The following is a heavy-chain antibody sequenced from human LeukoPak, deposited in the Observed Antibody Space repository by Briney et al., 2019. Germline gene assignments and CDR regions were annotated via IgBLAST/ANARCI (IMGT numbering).Heavy chain of an antibody. CDR3: ARRDAGGAVAYDD. CDR2: ISNDGIST. CDR1: GFTFRNYA. J-gene: IGHJ4*01. V-gene: IGHV3-64*01. D-gene: IGHD6-19*01. Sequence: GGSLRLSCAASGFTFRNYAMHWVRQAPGKGLEYVSAISNDGISTYYANSVKGRFTVSRDNSKNTLYLQMDSLRAEDMAVYYCARRDAGGAVAYDDWGQGTQVTVSS.